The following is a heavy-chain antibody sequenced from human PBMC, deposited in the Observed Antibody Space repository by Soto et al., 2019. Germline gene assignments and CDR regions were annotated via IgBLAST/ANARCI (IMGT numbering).Heavy chain of an antibody. CDR1: GGSFSGYY. Sequence: SETLSLTCAVYGGSFSGYYWSWIRQPPGKGLEWIGEINHSGSTNYNPSLKSRVTISVDTSKNQFSLKLSSVTAADTAVYYCARAYWGPSYYYYYYMDVWGKGTTVTVSS. V-gene: IGHV4-34*01. D-gene: IGHD3-16*01. CDR2: INHSGST. J-gene: IGHJ6*03. CDR3: ARAYWGPSYYYYYYMDV.